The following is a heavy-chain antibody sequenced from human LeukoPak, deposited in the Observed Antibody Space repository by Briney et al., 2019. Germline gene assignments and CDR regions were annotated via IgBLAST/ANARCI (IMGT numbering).Heavy chain of an antibody. CDR2: TPYHGVSR. J-gene: IGHJ4*02. D-gene: IGHD4-17*01. CDR1: GFIFGSYG. CDR3: AKDRHGDYASDY. V-gene: IGHV3-30*02. Sequence: GGSLRLSCAASGFIFGSYGMHWVRQAPDKGLEWVAFTPYHGVSRYYAESVKGRFTISRDNSKNTLYLQMNSLKIEDTAVYHCAKDRHGDYASDYWGQGTLVNVSS.